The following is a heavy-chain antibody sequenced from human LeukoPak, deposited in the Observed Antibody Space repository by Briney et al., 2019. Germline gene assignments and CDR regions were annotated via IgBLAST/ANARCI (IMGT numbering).Heavy chain of an antibody. D-gene: IGHD3-9*01. CDR1: GFTFDDYG. CDR2: ISGSGGST. CDR3: AKSYDILTGPNDY. V-gene: IGHV3-23*01. J-gene: IGHJ4*02. Sequence: GGSLRLSCAASGFTFDDYGMSWVRQAPGKGLEWVSAISGSGGSTYYADSVKGRFTISRDNSKNTLYLQMNSLRAEDTAVYYCAKSYDILTGPNDYWGQGTLVTVSS.